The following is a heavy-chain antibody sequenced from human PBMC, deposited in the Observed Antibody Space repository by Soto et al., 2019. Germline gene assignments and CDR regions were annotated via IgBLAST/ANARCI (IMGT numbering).Heavy chain of an antibody. J-gene: IGHJ6*02. Sequence: SETLSLTCTVSGGSIGSYYWSWIRQPPGKGLEWIGYIYYSGSTNYNPSLKSRVTISVDTSKNQFSLKLSSVTAADTAVYYCARGPGVLRFLEWLSHYYYGMDVWGQGTTVTVSS. CDR3: ARGPGVLRFLEWLSHYYYGMDV. D-gene: IGHD3-3*01. CDR1: GGSIGSYY. V-gene: IGHV4-59*01. CDR2: IYYSGST.